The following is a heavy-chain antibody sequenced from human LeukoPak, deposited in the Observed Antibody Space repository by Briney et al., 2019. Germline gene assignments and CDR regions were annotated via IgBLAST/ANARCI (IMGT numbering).Heavy chain of an antibody. CDR3: ARDPLLTGTGYYYYYYYGMDV. J-gene: IGHJ6*02. CDR2: INHSGST. CDR1: GGSISSSSYY. Sequence: SETLSLTCTVSGGSISSSSYYWSWIRQPPGKGLEWIGEINHSGSTNYNPSLKSRVTISVDTSKNQFSLKLSSVTAADTAVYYCARDPLLTGTGYYYYYYYGMDVWGQGTTVTVSS. V-gene: IGHV4-39*07. D-gene: IGHD3/OR15-3a*01.